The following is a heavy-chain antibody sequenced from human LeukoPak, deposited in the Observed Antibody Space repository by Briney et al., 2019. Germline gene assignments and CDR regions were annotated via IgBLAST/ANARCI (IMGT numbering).Heavy chain of an antibody. CDR1: GFTFSSYA. CDR2: ISYDGSNK. D-gene: IGHD3-22*01. Sequence: GGSLRLSCAASGFTFSSYAMHWVRQAPGKGLEWVAVISYDGSNKYYADSVKGRFTISRDNSKNTLYLQMNSLRAEDTAVYYCARDLNYYDLSGVDYWGQGTLVTVSS. J-gene: IGHJ4*02. CDR3: ARDLNYYDLSGVDY. V-gene: IGHV3-30-3*01.